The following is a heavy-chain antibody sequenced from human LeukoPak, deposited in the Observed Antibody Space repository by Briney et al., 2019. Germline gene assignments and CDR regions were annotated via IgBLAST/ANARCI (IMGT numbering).Heavy chain of an antibody. D-gene: IGHD3-3*01. V-gene: IGHV3-21*01. Sequence: PGGSLRLSCAASGFTVSSNYMSWVRQAPGKGLEWVSYVSSASSHVYYADSVRGRFIISRDNAKNSLYLQMNSLRAEDTAVYYCARDLMRFLEWVNWGQGTLVTVSS. J-gene: IGHJ4*02. CDR2: VSSASSHV. CDR1: GFTVSSNY. CDR3: ARDLMRFLEWVN.